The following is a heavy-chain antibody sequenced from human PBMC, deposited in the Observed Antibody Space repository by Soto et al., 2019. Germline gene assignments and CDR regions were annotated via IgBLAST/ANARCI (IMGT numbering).Heavy chain of an antibody. D-gene: IGHD3-22*01. CDR3: ARGITYYYDSSGADLDY. CDR2: IYPGDSDT. Sequence: GESLKISCKGSGYSFTSYWIGWVRQMPGKGLEWMGIIYPGDSDTRYSPSFQGQVTISADKSISTAYLQWSSLKASDTAMYYCARGITYYYDSSGADLDYWGQGTLVTVSS. V-gene: IGHV5-51*01. CDR1: GYSFTSYW. J-gene: IGHJ4*02.